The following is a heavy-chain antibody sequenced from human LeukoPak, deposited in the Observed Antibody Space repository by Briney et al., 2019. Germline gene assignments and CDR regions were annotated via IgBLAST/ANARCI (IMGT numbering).Heavy chain of an antibody. Sequence: PGGSLRLSCAASGFTFSSYAMHWVRQAPGKGLEWVAVISYDGSNKYYADSVKGRFTISRDNSKNTLYLQMNSLRAEDTAVYYCARGVRSRIVVVPAAIDYYYYMDVWGKGTTVSVSS. CDR3: ARGVRSRIVVVPAAIDYYYYMDV. V-gene: IGHV3-30-3*01. CDR2: ISYDGSNK. J-gene: IGHJ6*03. D-gene: IGHD2-2*02. CDR1: GFTFSSYA.